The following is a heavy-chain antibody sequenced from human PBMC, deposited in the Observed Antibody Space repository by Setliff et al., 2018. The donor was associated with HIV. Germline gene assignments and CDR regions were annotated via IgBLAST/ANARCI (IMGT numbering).Heavy chain of an antibody. V-gene: IGHV4-39*02. Sequence: AETLSLTCTVSGGASTSSTYYWGWIRQPPGKGLEWIGTVHYTGNTYHNPSLKSRVTISVEVSKNQISLKLTAVTAADSAVYHCAREADGIDFWGQGTLVTVSS. CDR1: GGASTSSTYY. D-gene: IGHD2-15*01. CDR3: AREADGIDF. CDR2: VHYTGNT. J-gene: IGHJ4*02.